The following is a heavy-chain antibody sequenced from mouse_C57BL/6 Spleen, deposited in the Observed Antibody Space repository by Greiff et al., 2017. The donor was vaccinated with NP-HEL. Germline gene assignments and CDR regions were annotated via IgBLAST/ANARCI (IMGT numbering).Heavy chain of an antibody. CDR2: INPSNGGT. CDR1: GYTFTSYW. CDR3: ARPYYSNYGFYYYAMDD. V-gene: IGHV1-53*01. D-gene: IGHD2-5*01. Sequence: QVQLQQPGTELVKPGASVKLSCKASGYTFTSYWMHWVKQRPGQGLEWIGNINPSNGGTNYIEKFKSKATLTVDKSSSTAYMQLSSLTSEDSAVYYGARPYYSNYGFYYYAMDDWGKGTSVTVSS. J-gene: IGHJ4*01.